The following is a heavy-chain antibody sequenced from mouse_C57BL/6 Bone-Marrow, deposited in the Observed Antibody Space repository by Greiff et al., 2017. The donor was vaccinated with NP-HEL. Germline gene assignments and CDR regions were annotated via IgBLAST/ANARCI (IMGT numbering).Heavy chain of an antibody. CDR1: GYTFTSYW. CDR3: ARSPDYYGSSPFDY. Sequence: VQLQQPGAELVMPGASVKLSCKASGYTFTSYWTHWVKQRPGQGLEWIGEIDPSDSYTNYNQKFKGKSTLTVDKSSSTAYMQLSSLTSEDSAVYYCARSPDYYGSSPFDYWGQGTTLTVSS. J-gene: IGHJ2*01. V-gene: IGHV1-69*01. D-gene: IGHD1-1*01. CDR2: IDPSDSYT.